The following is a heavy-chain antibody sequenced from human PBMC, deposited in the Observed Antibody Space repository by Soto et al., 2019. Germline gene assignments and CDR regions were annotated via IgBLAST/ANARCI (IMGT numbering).Heavy chain of an antibody. CDR1: GGSISSYY. J-gene: IGHJ5*02. D-gene: IGHD4-17*01. Sequence: SETLSLTCTVSGGSISSYYWSWIRQPPGKGLEWIGYIYYSGSTSYNPSLKSRVTISVDTSKNQFSLKLSSVTAADTAVYYCAREVDYGENWFDPWGQGTLVTVSS. V-gene: IGHV4-59*01. CDR2: IYYSGST. CDR3: AREVDYGENWFDP.